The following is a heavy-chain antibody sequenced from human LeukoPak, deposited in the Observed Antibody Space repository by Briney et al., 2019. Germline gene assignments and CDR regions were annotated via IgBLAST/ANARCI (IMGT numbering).Heavy chain of an antibody. Sequence: SETLSLTCTVSGGSIRSSYYYWGWIRQPPGKGLEWIVSIYDSGSTYYNPSLKSRVTISVDTSKNQFSLKLNSVTAADTAVYYCARVVVDSSGYYRGLGYFDYWGQGTLVTVSS. V-gene: IGHV4-39*01. CDR1: GGSIRSSYYY. CDR2: IYDSGST. D-gene: IGHD3-22*01. CDR3: ARVVVDSSGYYRGLGYFDY. J-gene: IGHJ4*02.